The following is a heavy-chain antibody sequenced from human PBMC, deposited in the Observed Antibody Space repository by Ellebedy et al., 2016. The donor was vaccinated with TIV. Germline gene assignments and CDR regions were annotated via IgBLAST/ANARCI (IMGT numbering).Heavy chain of an antibody. J-gene: IGHJ4*02. D-gene: IGHD1-26*01. V-gene: IGHV7-4-1*02. Sequence: AASVKVSCKASGYSFIGYPMNWVRQAPGQGLELMGWINTNTGSPTYAQGFTGRFVFSLDTSVSTSYLQINSRKTEDTAVYYCARGGWDNNSRLAYWGQGTLVTVSS. CDR2: INTNTGSP. CDR1: GYSFIGYP. CDR3: ARGGWDNNSRLAY.